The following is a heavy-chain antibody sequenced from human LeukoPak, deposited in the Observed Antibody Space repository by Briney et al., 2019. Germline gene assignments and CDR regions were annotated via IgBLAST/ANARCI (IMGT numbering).Heavy chain of an antibody. CDR2: IYHTGST. CDR3: ARGNYVDWFDP. J-gene: IGHJ5*02. D-gene: IGHD1-7*01. V-gene: IGHV4-59*11. Sequence: SETLSLTCTVSGVSFSNHYWSWIRQPPGKGLEWIGYIYHTGSTNYNPSLKSRVTISVDTSKNQFSLKLSSVTAADTAVYYCARGNYVDWFDPWGQGTQVTVSS. CDR1: GVSFSNHY.